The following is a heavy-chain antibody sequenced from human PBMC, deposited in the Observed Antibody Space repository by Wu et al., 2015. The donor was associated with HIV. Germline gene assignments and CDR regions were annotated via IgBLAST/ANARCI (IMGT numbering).Heavy chain of an antibody. CDR1: GYTFTGYY. Sequence: QVQLVQSGAEVKKPGASVKVSCKASGYTFTGYYMHWVRQAPGQGLEWMGWINPNSGGTDYAQKFQGRVTMTRDTSINTAYMELSRLRSDDTAVYYCARDYTMVRGVTPSYYYYGMDVWAKGPRSPSP. J-gene: IGHJ6*02. D-gene: IGHD3-10*01. CDR3: ARDYTMVRGVTPSYYYYGMDV. V-gene: IGHV1-2*02. CDR2: INPNSGGT.